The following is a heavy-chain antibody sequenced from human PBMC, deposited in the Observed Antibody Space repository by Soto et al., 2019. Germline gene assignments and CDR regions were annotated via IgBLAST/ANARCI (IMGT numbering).Heavy chain of an antibody. D-gene: IGHD6-19*01. CDR2: ISGSGDGN. J-gene: IGHJ4*02. CDR1: GFSFSNYA. CDR3: AKALGGIAVVGTIDY. V-gene: IGHV3-23*01. Sequence: EVQLLESGGGLVQPGGSLRLSCAASGFSFSNYAMNWVRQAPGKGLEWVSSISGSGDGNYYADSLKGRFTISRDNSKNTLYLQMNSLRAVDTALYYCAKALGGIAVVGTIDYWGQGTLVTVSS.